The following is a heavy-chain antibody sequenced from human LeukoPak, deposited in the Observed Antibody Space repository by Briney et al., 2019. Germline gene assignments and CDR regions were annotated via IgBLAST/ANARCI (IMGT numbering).Heavy chain of an antibody. J-gene: IGHJ4*02. D-gene: IGHD3-16*02. Sequence: PGGSLRLSCAASGSTFTTNAMGWVRQTPGKGLEWVAAVGSSAGSTYYADSVKGRFTVSRDNSKNTLYLQMNSLRAEDTAVYYCAKDWGGYSYDYELDYWGQGTLVTVSS. V-gene: IGHV3-23*01. CDR3: AKDWGGYSYDYELDY. CDR1: GSTFTTNA. CDR2: VGSSAGST.